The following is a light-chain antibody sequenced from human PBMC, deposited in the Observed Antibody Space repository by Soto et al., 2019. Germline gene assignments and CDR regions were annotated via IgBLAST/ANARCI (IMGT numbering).Light chain of an antibody. CDR3: QQYGASPET. CDR1: QRVSANY. V-gene: IGKV3-20*01. CDR2: DAS. J-gene: IGKJ1*01. Sequence: EIVLTQSPGTLCLYPGETATLSCRASQRVSANYLAWYQHRPGQAPRLLIYDASRRATGIPDRFSGSGSGTDFTLTVSRLEPEDFAVYYCQQYGASPETFGQGTKVAIK.